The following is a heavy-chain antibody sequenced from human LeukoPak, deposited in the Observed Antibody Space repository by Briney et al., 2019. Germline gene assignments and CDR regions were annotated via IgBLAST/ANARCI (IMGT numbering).Heavy chain of an antibody. CDR3: ARDGGRFGGIATRLWYFDL. V-gene: IGHV3-74*01. J-gene: IGHJ2*01. CDR2: INPDGSTT. CDR1: GFSISTYW. Sequence: PGGSLRLSCAASGFSISTYWIHWVRQAPGKGLVWVSRINPDGSTTYYADSVKGRITISRDNAKNTLYLQMNSLRAEDTAVYYCARDGGRFGGIATRLWYFDLWGRGTLVTVSS. D-gene: IGHD6-6*01.